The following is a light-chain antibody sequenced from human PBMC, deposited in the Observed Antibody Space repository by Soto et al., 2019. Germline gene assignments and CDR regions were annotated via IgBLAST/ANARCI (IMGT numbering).Light chain of an antibody. J-gene: IGLJ1*01. V-gene: IGLV2-14*01. Sequence: QSVLTQPASVSGSPGQSITISCTGTSSDVGGYNYVSWYQQHPGKAPKLMIYEVSNRPSGVSNRFSGSKSGNTASLTISGLQAEDEADYYCSSYTSSSTLFGTGTQLTVL. CDR1: SSDVGGYNY. CDR3: SSYTSSSTL. CDR2: EVS.